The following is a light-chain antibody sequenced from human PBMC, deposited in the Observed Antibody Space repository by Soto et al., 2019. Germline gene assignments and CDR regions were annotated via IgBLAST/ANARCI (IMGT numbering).Light chain of an antibody. CDR3: QQYESYPLT. V-gene: IGKV1-5*03. J-gene: IGKJ4*01. CDR1: QSINSW. CDR2: KAS. Sequence: DIQMTQSPSTLSASVGDRVTITCRASQSINSWLAWYQQKPGKAPKLLIHKASSLESGVPSRFSGSGSGTELTLTISSLQPDDFATYCCQQYESYPLTFGGGTKVEIK.